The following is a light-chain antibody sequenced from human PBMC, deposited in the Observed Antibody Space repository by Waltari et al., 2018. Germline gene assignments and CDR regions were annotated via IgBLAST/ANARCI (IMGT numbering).Light chain of an antibody. V-gene: IGLV1-40*01. CDR3: QSYDTNLRDWV. CDR2: GDT. CDR1: SPNIGAGYD. Sequence: QSVLTQPPSVSGAPGQRVTISCIGYSPNIGAGYDVQWYQQLPGTAPKLLIYGDTSRPSGFPDRFSASQPGTSVSLAITGLQPEDEAHYYCQSYDTNLRDWVFGGGTKLTVL. J-gene: IGLJ3*02.